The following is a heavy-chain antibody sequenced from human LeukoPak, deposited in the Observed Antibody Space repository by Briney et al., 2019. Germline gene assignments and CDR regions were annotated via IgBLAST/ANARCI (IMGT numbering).Heavy chain of an antibody. CDR1: GYTFTGYY. J-gene: IGHJ4*02. CDR3: ARDLLGSATSYSSGAWDY. Sequence: ASVKVSCKASGYTFTGYYIHWVRQAPGQGLEWMGWINPNSGGTNYAQKFQGRVTVTRDTSISTAYMELSSLRSEDTAVYYCARDLLGSATSYSSGAWDYWGQGTLVTVSS. D-gene: IGHD3-9*01. CDR2: INPNSGGT. V-gene: IGHV1-2*02.